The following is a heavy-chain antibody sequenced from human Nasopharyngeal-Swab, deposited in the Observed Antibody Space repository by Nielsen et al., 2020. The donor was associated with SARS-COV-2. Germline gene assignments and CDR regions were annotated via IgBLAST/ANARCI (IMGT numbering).Heavy chain of an antibody. Sequence: GSLRLSCTVSGYSISSGYYWGWIRQPPGKGLEWIGSIYHSGSTYYNPSLKSRVTISVDTSKNQFSLKLSSVTAADTAVYYCARDQTAEAYDYWGQGTLVTVSS. CDR1: GYSISSGYY. J-gene: IGHJ4*02. D-gene: IGHD1-14*01. CDR2: IYHSGST. CDR3: ARDQTAEAYDY. V-gene: IGHV4-38-2*02.